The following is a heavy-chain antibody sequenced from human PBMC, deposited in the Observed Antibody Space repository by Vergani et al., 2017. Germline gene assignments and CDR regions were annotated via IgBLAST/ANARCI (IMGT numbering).Heavy chain of an antibody. CDR2: INTNSVGT. Sequence: QLQLVQSGAEVKKPGASVKVSCKASGYTFNAYIMHWVRQAPGQGLEWMGWINTNSVGTNYEQKFQGRGTMTRDWSISTAYMELSNLRSADTAVYYYSSVGTSSNRYYFDYWGQGTLVTVSS. D-gene: IGHD2-2*01. CDR3: SSVGTSSNRYYFDY. V-gene: IGHV1-2*02. CDR1: GYTFNAYI. J-gene: IGHJ4*02.